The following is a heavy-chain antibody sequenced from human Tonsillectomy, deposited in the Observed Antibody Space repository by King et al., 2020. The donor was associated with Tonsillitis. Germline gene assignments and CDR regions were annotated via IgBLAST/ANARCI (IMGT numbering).Heavy chain of an antibody. CDR2: IIPIFSTS. Sequence: QLVQSGAEVKKPGSSVRVSCKASGDTFGRYAINWVRQAPGKGLEWMGGIIPIFSTSNYAQKFQGRVTFSADESTTTAYMELHSLRSEDTAEYYCARGLFEVQGVIPPNDAFDIWGQGTMVTVSS. CDR3: ARGLFEVQGVIPPNDAFDI. V-gene: IGHV1-69*12. J-gene: IGHJ3*02. D-gene: IGHD3-10*01. CDR1: GDTFGRYA.